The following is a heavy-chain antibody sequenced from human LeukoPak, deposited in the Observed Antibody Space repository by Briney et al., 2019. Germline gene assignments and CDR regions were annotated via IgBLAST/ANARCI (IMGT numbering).Heavy chain of an antibody. CDR1: GFTFSSYG. D-gene: IGHD1-26*01. CDR3: ARDRSTTAVDY. J-gene: IGHJ4*02. V-gene: IGHV3-33*01. Sequence: GGSLRLSCAASGFTFSSYGMHWVRQAPGRGLEWVAVIWYDGSNKYYADSVKGRFTISRDNSKDTLYLQINGLRAEDTAVYYCARDRSTTAVDYWGQGTLVTVSS. CDR2: IWYDGSNK.